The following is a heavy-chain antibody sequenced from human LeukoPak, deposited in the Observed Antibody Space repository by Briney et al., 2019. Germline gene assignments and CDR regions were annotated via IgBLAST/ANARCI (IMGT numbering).Heavy chain of an antibody. J-gene: IGHJ2*01. CDR1: GGSISSYY. CDR3: ARVGPDRRGAYGDTKSGWYFDL. CDR2: IYTSGST. Sequence: SETLSLTCTVSGGSISSYYWSWIRQPAGEGLEWIGRIYTSGSTNYNPSLKSRVTMSVDTSKNQFSLKLSSVAAADTAVYYCARVGPDRRGAYGDTKSGWYFDLWGRGTLVTVSS. D-gene: IGHD4-17*01. V-gene: IGHV4-4*07.